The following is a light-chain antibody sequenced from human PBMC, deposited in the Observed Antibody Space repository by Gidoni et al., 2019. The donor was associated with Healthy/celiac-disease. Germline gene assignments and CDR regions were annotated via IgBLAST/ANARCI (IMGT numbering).Light chain of an antibody. Sequence: SSELTQDPAVSVALGQTVRITCQGDSLRSYYASWYQQKPGQAPVLVIYGKNNRHSGITDRFSGSSSGNTASLTITGAQAEDEADYYCNSRDSSGNHLVFGGGTKLTVL. CDR3: NSRDSSGNHLV. J-gene: IGLJ2*01. CDR2: GKN. V-gene: IGLV3-19*01. CDR1: SLRSYY.